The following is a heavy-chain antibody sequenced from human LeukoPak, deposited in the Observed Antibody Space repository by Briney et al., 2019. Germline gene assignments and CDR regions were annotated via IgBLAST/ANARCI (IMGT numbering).Heavy chain of an antibody. D-gene: IGHD3-3*01. Sequence: GESLKISCKGSGYSFTSYWIGWVRQMPGKGLEWMGIIYPGDSDTRYSPSFQGQVTISADKSISTAYLQWSNLKASDTAMYYCARSDDFGVHILDYWGQGTLVTVSS. CDR1: GYSFTSYW. CDR3: ARSDDFGVHILDY. CDR2: IYPGDSDT. V-gene: IGHV5-51*01. J-gene: IGHJ4*02.